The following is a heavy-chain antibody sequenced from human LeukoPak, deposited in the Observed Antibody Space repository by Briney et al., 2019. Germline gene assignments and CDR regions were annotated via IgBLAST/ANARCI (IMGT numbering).Heavy chain of an antibody. CDR1: GFSFSSYA. Sequence: GRSLRLSCAASGFSFSSYAMHWVRQAPGKGLEWVAVISYDGSTKYYADSVRGRFTFSRDNSKNRLYLQMNSLRGEDTAVYYCARDFQEDYDSTGYFDYWGQGTLVTVSS. J-gene: IGHJ4*02. V-gene: IGHV3-30-3*01. CDR2: ISYDGSTK. CDR3: ARDFQEDYDSTGYFDY. D-gene: IGHD3-22*01.